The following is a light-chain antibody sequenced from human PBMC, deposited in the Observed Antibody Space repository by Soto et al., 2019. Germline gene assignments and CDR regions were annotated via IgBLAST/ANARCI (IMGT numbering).Light chain of an antibody. CDR3: QQRTNWPPVT. CDR2: DAS. Sequence: EIVLTQSPATPSLSPGERATLSCRASQSVGSYLAWYQQKPGQAPRLLIYDASTRATGIPARFSGSGSGTDFTLTISSLEPDDFAVYYCQQRTNWPPVTFGGGTRVEIK. CDR1: QSVGSY. V-gene: IGKV3-11*01. J-gene: IGKJ4*01.